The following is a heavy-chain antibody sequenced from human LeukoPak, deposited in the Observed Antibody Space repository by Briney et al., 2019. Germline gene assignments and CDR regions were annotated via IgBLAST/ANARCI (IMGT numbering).Heavy chain of an antibody. V-gene: IGHV4-59*01. CDR2: MYNSGST. CDR3: ASTYRQAYYYGSGSNDAFDI. Sequence: PSETLSLTCTVSGGSITNYYWSWIRQPPGKGLEWIGYMYNSGSTNDNPSLKSRVTISVDTSKNQFSLKLSSVTAADTAMYYCASTYRQAYYYGSGSNDAFDIWGQGTMVTVSS. CDR1: GGSITNYY. D-gene: IGHD3-10*01. J-gene: IGHJ3*02.